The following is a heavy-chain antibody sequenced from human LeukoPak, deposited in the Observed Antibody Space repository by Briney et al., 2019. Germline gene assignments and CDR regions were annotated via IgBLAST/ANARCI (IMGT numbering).Heavy chain of an antibody. CDR2: ISYDGSNK. Sequence: GGSLRLSCAASGFTFSSYGMHWVRQAPGKGLEWVAVISYDGSNKYYADSVKGRFTISRDNSKNTLYLQMNSLRAEDTAVYYCARPRRPRLLWFGELSGHWFDPWGQGTLVTVSS. V-gene: IGHV3-30*03. CDR3: ARPRRPRLLWFGELSGHWFDP. J-gene: IGHJ5*02. CDR1: GFTFSSYG. D-gene: IGHD3-10*01.